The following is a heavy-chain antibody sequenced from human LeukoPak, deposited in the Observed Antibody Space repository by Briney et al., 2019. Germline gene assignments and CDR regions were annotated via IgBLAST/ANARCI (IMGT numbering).Heavy chain of an antibody. D-gene: IGHD2-2*02. Sequence: SETLSLTCAVYGGSFSGYYWSWIRQPPGKGLEGIGEINHSGSTNYNPSLKSRVTISVDTSKNQFSLKLSSVTAADTAVYYCARGRLHCSSTSCYTFDYWGQGTLVTVSS. CDR3: ARGRLHCSSTSCYTFDY. CDR2: INHSGST. V-gene: IGHV4-34*01. CDR1: GGSFSGYY. J-gene: IGHJ4*02.